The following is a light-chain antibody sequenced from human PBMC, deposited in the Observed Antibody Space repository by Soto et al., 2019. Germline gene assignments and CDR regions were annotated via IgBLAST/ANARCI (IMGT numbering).Light chain of an antibody. CDR2: EAS. CDR3: QQYKNWPPIT. V-gene: IGKV3-15*01. J-gene: IGKJ5*01. CDR1: QSLSNN. Sequence: EIVMTQSPATLSVSPGEIATISCRASQSLSNNLAWYQQKPGQAPRLLMYEASTRATGIPARFSGSGSGTEFTLTISSLQSEDLAVYYCQQYKNWPPITFGQGKRLEIK.